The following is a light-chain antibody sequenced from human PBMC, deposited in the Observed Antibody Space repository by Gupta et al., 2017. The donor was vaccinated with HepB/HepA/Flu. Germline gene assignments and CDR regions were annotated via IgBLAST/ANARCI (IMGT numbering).Light chain of an antibody. Sequence: EIVLTQSPATLSLSPGERATLSYRASHFLGTQFACYQQKPVQAPRLVISDASNRATAVPARISGSGSGREFTLTIISRVSQDFAVYYCRQRSDWALTFGGGTKVEIK. CDR1: HFLGTQ. CDR3: RQRSDWALT. V-gene: IGKV3-11*02. CDR2: DAS. J-gene: IGKJ4*01.